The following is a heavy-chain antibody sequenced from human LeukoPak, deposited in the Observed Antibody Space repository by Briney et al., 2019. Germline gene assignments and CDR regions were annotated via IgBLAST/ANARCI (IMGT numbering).Heavy chain of an antibody. J-gene: IGHJ4*02. CDR1: GFTFSSFW. D-gene: IGHD2-15*01. CDR3: ARDQRASPAAADY. V-gene: IGHV3-7*01. Sequence: GGSLRLSCAASGFTFSSFWMTWVRQAPGKGLDWVANIKEDGSEKYYVDSVKGRFTISRDNAKNSLYLQMNSLRAEDTAVYYCARDQRASPAAADYWGQGTLVIVSS. CDR2: IKEDGSEK.